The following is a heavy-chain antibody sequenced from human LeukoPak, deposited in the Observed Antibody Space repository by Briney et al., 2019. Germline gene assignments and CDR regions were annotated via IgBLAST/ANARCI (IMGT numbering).Heavy chain of an antibody. CDR1: GFTFSNYG. CDR3: AKSFNWNSFDY. V-gene: IGHV3-23*01. J-gene: IGHJ4*02. CDR2: ISAGDHT. D-gene: IGHD1-1*01. Sequence: PGGSLRLSCAASGFTFSNYGMSGVRQAAGKGLELVSTISAGDHTYYALSVGGPFTISRGISKNTLYLQMNSLRAEDTAVYYCAKSFNWNSFDYWGQGTLFTVSS.